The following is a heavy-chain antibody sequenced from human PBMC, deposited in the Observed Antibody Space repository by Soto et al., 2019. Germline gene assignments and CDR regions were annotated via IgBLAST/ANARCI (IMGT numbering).Heavy chain of an antibody. D-gene: IGHD3-9*01. CDR3: ARRCLNYDILTGRDY. CDR2: IYYSGST. J-gene: IGHJ4*02. CDR1: GGSISSSSYY. V-gene: IGHV4-39*01. Sequence: SETLSLTCTVSGGSISSSSYYWGWIRQPPGKGLEWIGSIYYSGSTYYNPSLKSRVTISVDTSKNQFSLKLSSVTAADTAVYYCARRCLNYDILTGRDYWGQGTLVTVSS.